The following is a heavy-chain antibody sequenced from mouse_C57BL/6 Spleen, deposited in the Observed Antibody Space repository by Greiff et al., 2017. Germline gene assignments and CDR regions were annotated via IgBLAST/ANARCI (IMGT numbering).Heavy chain of an antibody. D-gene: IGHD2-4*01. Sequence: QVQLKQPGAELVMPGASVKLSCKASGYTFTSYWMHWVKQRPGQGLEWIGEIDPSDIYTNYNQKFKGKSTLTVAKSSSTAYMQLSSLTSEDSAVYYCARSLLYYDYDGTRFPFAYWGQGTLVTVSA. CDR3: ARSLLYYDYDGTRFPFAY. CDR1: GYTFTSYW. J-gene: IGHJ3*01. V-gene: IGHV1-69*01. CDR2: IDPSDIYT.